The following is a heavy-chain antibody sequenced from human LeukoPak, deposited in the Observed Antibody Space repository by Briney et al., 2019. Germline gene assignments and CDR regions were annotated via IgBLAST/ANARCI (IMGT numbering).Heavy chain of an antibody. V-gene: IGHV4-34*01. CDR1: GGSFSGYY. CDR3: ARRRRDDYVWGSYPPTTFDY. Sequence: SETLSLTCAVYGGSFSGYYWSWIRQPPGKGLEWIGEINHSGSTNYNPSLKSRVTISVDTSKNQFPLKLSSVTAADTAVYYCARRRRDDYVWGSYPPTTFDYWGQGTLVTVSS. D-gene: IGHD3-16*01. CDR2: INHSGST. J-gene: IGHJ4*02.